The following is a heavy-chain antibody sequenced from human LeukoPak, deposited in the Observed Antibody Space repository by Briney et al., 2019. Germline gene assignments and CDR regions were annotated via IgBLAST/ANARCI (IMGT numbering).Heavy chain of an antibody. D-gene: IGHD3-3*01. CDR1: GGSISSHY. Sequence: SETLSLTCTVSGGSISSHYWSWIRQPPGKGLEWIGYIYYSGSTNYNPSLKSRVTISVDTSKNQFSLKRSSVTAADTAVYYCARVAATHDFWSGYYKNAFDIWGQGTMVTVS. J-gene: IGHJ3*02. CDR3: ARVAATHDFWSGYYKNAFDI. CDR2: IYYSGST. V-gene: IGHV4-59*11.